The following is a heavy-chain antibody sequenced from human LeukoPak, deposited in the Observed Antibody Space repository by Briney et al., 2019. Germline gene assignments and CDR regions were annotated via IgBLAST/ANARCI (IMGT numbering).Heavy chain of an antibody. CDR3: ALGLVTDY. CDR1: GFTFSSYC. Sequence: GGSLRLSCAASGFTFSSYCMNWVRQAPGKGLEWVSVIYSGGSTYYADSVKGRFTISRDNSKNTLYLQMNSLRVEDTAVYYCALGLVTDYWGQGTLVTVSS. D-gene: IGHD3-9*01. CDR2: IYSGGST. V-gene: IGHV3-66*01. J-gene: IGHJ4*02.